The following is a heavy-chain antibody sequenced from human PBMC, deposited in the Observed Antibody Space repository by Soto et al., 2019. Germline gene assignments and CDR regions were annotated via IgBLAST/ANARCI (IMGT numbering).Heavy chain of an antibody. CDR1: GFTFSSYA. Sequence: GGSLRLSCAASGFTFSSYAMSWVRQAPGKGLEWVADISGSGSSKYYADSVKGRFTISRDNAKNTLYLRMNSLRVEDTAVYYCAREILVPAAFDAFDIWGQGTMVTVSS. D-gene: IGHD2-2*01. V-gene: IGHV3-23*01. CDR2: ISGSGSSK. CDR3: AREILVPAAFDAFDI. J-gene: IGHJ3*02.